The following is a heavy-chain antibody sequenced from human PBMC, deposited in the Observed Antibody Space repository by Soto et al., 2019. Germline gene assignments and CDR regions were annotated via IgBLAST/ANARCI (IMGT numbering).Heavy chain of an antibody. Sequence: PGGSLRLSCAGSRFTFRDYYMGWIRQAPGKGLEWVSYISSSGSTTYYADSVKGRFTISRDNAKNSLYLQMNSLRAEDTAVYYCARDGVTMVRGVIITPPYYYYGMDVWGQGTTVTVSS. D-gene: IGHD3-10*01. J-gene: IGHJ6*02. V-gene: IGHV3-11*04. CDR1: RFTFRDYY. CDR2: ISSSGSTT. CDR3: ARDGVTMVRGVIITPPYYYYGMDV.